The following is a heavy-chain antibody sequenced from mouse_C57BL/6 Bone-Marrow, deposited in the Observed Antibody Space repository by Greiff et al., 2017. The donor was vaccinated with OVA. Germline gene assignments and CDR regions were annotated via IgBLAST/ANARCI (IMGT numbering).Heavy chain of an antibody. J-gene: IGHJ1*03. D-gene: IGHD2-2*01. Sequence: EVQLQESGPELVKPGASVKISCKASGYSFTDYNMNWVKQSNGKSLEWIGVIHPNYGTTSYNQKFKGKATLTVDPSSSTAYMQLNSLTSEDSAVYYGGPGYYCYFDVWGTGTTVTVSS. CDR1: GYSFTDYN. CDR2: IHPNYGTT. V-gene: IGHV1-39*01. CDR3: GPGYYCYFDV.